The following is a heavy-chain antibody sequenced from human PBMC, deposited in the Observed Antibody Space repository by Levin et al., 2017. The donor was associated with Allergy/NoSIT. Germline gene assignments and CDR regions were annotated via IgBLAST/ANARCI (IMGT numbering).Heavy chain of an antibody. Sequence: GGSLRLSCAASGFSFSDYYMSWIRQAPGKGLEWISYISSSGVTIYSADSVKGRFTISRDNARNSLYLQMNNLRAKDTALYYCAREWRFAMDVWGQGTTVTVSS. J-gene: IGHJ6*02. D-gene: IGHD3-3*01. CDR2: ISSSGVTI. CDR1: GFSFSDYY. V-gene: IGHV3-11*01. CDR3: AREWRFAMDV.